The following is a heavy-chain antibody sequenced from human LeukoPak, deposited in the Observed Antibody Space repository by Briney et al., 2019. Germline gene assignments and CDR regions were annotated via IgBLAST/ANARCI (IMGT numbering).Heavy chain of an antibody. J-gene: IGHJ4*02. CDR3: ARETFTIPFDY. V-gene: IGHV3-23*03. D-gene: IGHD5-24*01. Sequence: GGSLRLSCAASRFAFDNFAMSWVRQAPGKGLEWVSVMYPGGSTHYADSVRGRFTISRDNSKNTVYLHMNSLRVDDTAVYYCARETFTIPFDYWGQGTLVTVSS. CDR2: MYPGGST. CDR1: RFAFDNFA.